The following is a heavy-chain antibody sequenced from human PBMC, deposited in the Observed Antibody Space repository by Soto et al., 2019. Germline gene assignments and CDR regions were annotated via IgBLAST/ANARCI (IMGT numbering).Heavy chain of an antibody. CDR3: ARAGTYYDFWSGYFNWFDP. D-gene: IGHD3-3*01. J-gene: IGHJ5*02. Sequence: GGSVRLSCAASGFTFSDYYMSWIRQAPGKGLEWVSYISSSGSTIYYADSVKGRFTISRDNAKNSLYLQMNSLRAEDTAVYYCARAGTYYDFWSGYFNWFDPWGQGTLVTVSS. CDR1: GFTFSDYY. V-gene: IGHV3-11*01. CDR2: ISSSGSTI.